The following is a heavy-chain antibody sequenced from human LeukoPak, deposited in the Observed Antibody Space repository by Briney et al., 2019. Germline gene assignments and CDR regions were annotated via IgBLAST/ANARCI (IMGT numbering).Heavy chain of an antibody. Sequence: SQTLSLTCAISGDSVSINSVTWNWIRQSPSRGLEWLGRTYYRSTWYNDYAVSVRGRITVNPDSSKNQFSLHLNSVTPEDTAVYYCARRLTQYDCFDPWGQGILVTVSS. V-gene: IGHV6-1*01. CDR3: ARRLTQYDCFDP. CDR2: TYYRSTWYN. CDR1: GDSVSINSVT. D-gene: IGHD2-2*01. J-gene: IGHJ5*02.